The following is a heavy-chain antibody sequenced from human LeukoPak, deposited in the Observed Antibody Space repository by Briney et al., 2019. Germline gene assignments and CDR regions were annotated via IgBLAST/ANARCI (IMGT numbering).Heavy chain of an antibody. J-gene: IGHJ4*02. V-gene: IGHV3-74*01. D-gene: IGHD1-26*01. CDR1: RFTFSDYW. Sequence: GGSLRLSCAASRFTFSDYWMHWARQAPGKGLVWVSRINSDGTSISYAESVKGRFTISRDNAKNTLYLQMNSLRAEDTAVYYCARDKQVGATHFDNWGQGTLVTVSS. CDR3: ARDKQVGATHFDN. CDR2: INSDGTSI.